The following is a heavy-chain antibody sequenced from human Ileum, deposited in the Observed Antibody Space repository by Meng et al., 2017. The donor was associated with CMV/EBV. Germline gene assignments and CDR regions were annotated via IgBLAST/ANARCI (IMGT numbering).Heavy chain of an antibody. J-gene: IGHJ6*02. CDR1: GYSFTSYW. D-gene: IGHD3-3*01. CDR2: IYPGDSDT. CDR3: ARVHAGGYDFWSGYYEPHYYYGMDV. Sequence: GESLKISCKGSGYSFTSYWIGWVRQMPGKSLEWMGIIYPGDSDTRYSPSFQGQVTISADKSISTAYLQWSSLKASDTAMYYCARVHAGGYDFWSGYYEPHYYYGMDVWGQGTTVTVSS. V-gene: IGHV5-51*01.